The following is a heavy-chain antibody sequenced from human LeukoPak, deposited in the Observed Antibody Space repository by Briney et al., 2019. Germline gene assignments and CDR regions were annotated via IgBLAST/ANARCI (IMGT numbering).Heavy chain of an antibody. D-gene: IGHD3-10*01. CDR2: IYYSGST. CDR3: ARILLDKGRGYGSGSYPEYMDV. Sequence: KPSETLSLTCTVSGGSISSSSYYWGWIRQPPGKGLEWIGSIYYSGSTYYNPSLKSRVTISVDTSKNQFSLKLSSVTAADTAVYYCARILLDKGRGYGSGSYPEYMDVWGKGTTVTVSS. V-gene: IGHV4-39*07. CDR1: GGSISSSSYY. J-gene: IGHJ6*03.